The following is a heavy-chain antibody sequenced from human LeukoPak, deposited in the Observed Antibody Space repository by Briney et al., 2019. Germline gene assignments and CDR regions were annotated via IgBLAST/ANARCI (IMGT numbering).Heavy chain of an antibody. Sequence: GGSLRLSCAASGFTFSSYSMSWVRQAQGKGLEWVSVIYSGGSTYYADSVKGRFTISRDNSKNTLYLQMNSLRAEDTAVYYCARDRWGSAPFDYWGQGTLVTVSS. CDR3: ARDRWGSAPFDY. D-gene: IGHD3-16*01. V-gene: IGHV3-66*01. CDR2: IYSGGST. CDR1: GFTFSSYS. J-gene: IGHJ4*02.